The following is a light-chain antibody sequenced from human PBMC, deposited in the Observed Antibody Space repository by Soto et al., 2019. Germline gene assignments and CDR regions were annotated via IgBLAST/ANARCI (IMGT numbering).Light chain of an antibody. V-gene: IGKV1-5*03. CDR1: QSISSW. CDR3: QQYNSYPVT. J-gene: IGKJ3*01. Sequence: DIQMTQSPSTLSASVGDRVTITCRASQSISSWLAWYQQKPGKAPKLLIYKASSLESGVPSRFSGSGSGTEFTLTISSLQPDDFATYYCQQYNSYPVTLGPGTRWIA. CDR2: KAS.